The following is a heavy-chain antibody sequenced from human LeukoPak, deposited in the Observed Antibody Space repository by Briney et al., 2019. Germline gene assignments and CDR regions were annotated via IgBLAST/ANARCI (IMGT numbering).Heavy chain of an antibody. V-gene: IGHV3-23*01. CDR3: AKHSSGWYGDY. D-gene: IGHD6-19*01. J-gene: IGHJ4*02. CDR1: GLTFSSYA. CDR2: ISGSGGST. Sequence: GGSLRLSCAASGLTFSSYAMSWVRQAPGKGLEWVSAISGSGGSTYYADSVKGRFTISRDNSKNTLYLRMNSLRAEDTAVYYCAKHSSGWYGDYWGQGTLVTVSS.